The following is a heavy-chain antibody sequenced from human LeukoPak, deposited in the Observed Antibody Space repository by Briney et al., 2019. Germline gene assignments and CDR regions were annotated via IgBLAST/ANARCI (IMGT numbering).Heavy chain of an antibody. J-gene: IGHJ4*02. D-gene: IGHD2-15*01. CDR2: ISGSTSDT. CDR3: AKNSAGSCYSKCDC. Sequence: GGSLRLSCAASGFTFSTYAMSWVRQAPGKGLEWVSVISGSTSDTYYADSVKSRFTISRDNSKNTVDLQMNSLRADDTAIYYCAKNSAGSCYSKCDCWGQGTLITVSS. V-gene: IGHV3-23*01. CDR1: GFTFSTYA.